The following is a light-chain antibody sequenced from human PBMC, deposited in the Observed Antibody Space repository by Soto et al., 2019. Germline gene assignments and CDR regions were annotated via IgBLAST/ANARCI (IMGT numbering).Light chain of an antibody. J-gene: IGKJ1*01. Sequence: EILLTQSPATLSLSPGEGATLSCRASQSVSSSFLAWYQQQPGQAPRLLIYATSRRAPGIPDRFSGSGSGTDFTLTISRLEPEDFAVYYCHQFDSSLTFGQGTKVELK. CDR3: HQFDSSLT. CDR2: ATS. CDR1: QSVSSSF. V-gene: IGKV3-20*01.